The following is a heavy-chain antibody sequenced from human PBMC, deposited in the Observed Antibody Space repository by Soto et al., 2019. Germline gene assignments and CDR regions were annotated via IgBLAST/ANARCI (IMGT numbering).Heavy chain of an antibody. CDR2: FYHDGTT. CDR1: GASISSDGYS. D-gene: IGHD2-2*01. J-gene: IGHJ4*02. CDR3: AGSRYCSSTTCYFFDY. Sequence: SETLSLTCTVSGASISSDGYSWSWIRQPPGKGLEWIGYFYHDGTTYYNPSLRSRATISVDKSKNQFSLRLISVTAADTAVYYCAGSRYCSSTTCYFFDYWGQGALVTVSS. V-gene: IGHV4-30-2*01.